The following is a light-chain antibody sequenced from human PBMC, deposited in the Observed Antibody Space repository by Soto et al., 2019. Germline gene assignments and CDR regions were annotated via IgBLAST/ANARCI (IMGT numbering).Light chain of an antibody. CDR2: GAS. J-gene: IGKJ1*01. V-gene: IGKV3-15*01. Sequence: EIVMKQSPATLSVSPGERATLSCRASQSVSSNLAWYQQKPGQAPRLLIYGASTRATGIPARFSGSGSGTEFTLTISSLQSEDFAVYYCQQYNNWPRTFGQGTKAEIK. CDR3: QQYNNWPRT. CDR1: QSVSSN.